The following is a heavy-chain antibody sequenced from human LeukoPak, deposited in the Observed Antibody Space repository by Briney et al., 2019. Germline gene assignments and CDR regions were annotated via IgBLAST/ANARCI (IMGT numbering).Heavy chain of an antibody. Sequence: KPSETLSLTCTVSGGSISTYYWSWIRQPPGKGLEWIGYIYYSGSTNYNPSLKSRITISVDTSKNQFSLKLSSVTAADTAMYYCARDQPYMDVWGKGTTVTVSS. V-gene: IGHV4-59*12. J-gene: IGHJ6*03. CDR3: ARDQPYMDV. CDR1: GGSISTYY. CDR2: IYYSGST.